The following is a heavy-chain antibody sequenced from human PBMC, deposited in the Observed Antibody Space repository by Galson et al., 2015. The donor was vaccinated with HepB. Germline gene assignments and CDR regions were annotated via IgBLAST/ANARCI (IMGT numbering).Heavy chain of an antibody. Sequence: SLRLSCAASGFTFSSYWMSWVRQAPGKGLEWVANIKQDGSEKYYVDSVKGRFTISRDNAKNSLYLQMNSLRAEDTAVYYCARDWGGRTNWFDPWGQGTLVTVSS. CDR2: IKQDGSEK. CDR3: ARDWGGRTNWFDP. J-gene: IGHJ5*02. D-gene: IGHD3-16*01. V-gene: IGHV3-7*01. CDR1: GFTFSSYW.